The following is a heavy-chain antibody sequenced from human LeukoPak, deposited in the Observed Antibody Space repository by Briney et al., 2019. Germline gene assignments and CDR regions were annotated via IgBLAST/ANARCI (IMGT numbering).Heavy chain of an antibody. Sequence: SDTLSLTCAVSGGSISSGDYSWGWVRQPPGKGLEWIRYFYHPGGTFYNPSLKSRVTMSADRSKNQLSLKLSSVTAADTAVYYCARDHSVTGYWYFDLWGRGTLVT. J-gene: IGHJ2*01. D-gene: IGHD2-21*02. CDR1: GGSISSGDYS. CDR3: ARDHSVTGYWYFDL. CDR2: FYHPGGT. V-gene: IGHV4-30-2*01.